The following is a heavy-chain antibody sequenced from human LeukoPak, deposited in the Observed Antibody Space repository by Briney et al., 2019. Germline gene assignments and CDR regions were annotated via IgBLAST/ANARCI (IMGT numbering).Heavy chain of an antibody. CDR2: IYYSGST. CDR1: GGSISSHY. CDR3: ARDREYQLLATGWFDP. V-gene: IGHV4-59*11. D-gene: IGHD2-2*01. J-gene: IGHJ5*02. Sequence: SETLSLTCTVSGGSISSHYWSWIRQPPGKGLEWIGYIYYSGSTNYNPSLKSRVTMSVDTSKNQFSLKLSSVTAADTAVYYCARDREYQLLATGWFDPWGQGTLVTVSS.